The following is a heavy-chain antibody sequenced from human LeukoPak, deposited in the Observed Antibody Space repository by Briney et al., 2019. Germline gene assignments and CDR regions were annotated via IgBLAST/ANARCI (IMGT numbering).Heavy chain of an antibody. CDR3: ARGVGTATDY. CDR2: IYSGDST. CDR1: GFTVSSNY. Sequence: GGSLRLSGAASGFTVSSNYMTWVRQAPGKGLEWVSVIYSGDSTYYADSVKGRFTISRDNSKNTLYLQMNSLGAEDTAVYYCARGVGTATDYWGQGTLVTVSS. J-gene: IGHJ4*02. V-gene: IGHV3-53*01. D-gene: IGHD5-18*01.